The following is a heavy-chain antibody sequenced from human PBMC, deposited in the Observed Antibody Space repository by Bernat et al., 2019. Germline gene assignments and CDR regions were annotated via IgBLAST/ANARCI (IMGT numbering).Heavy chain of an antibody. D-gene: IGHD3-22*01. CDR1: GGSISSSNW. CDR2: IYHSGST. V-gene: IGHV4-4*02. J-gene: IGHJ4*02. CDR3: ARDDSYVSSGYKPLDY. Sequence: QVQLQESGPGLVKPSGTLSLTCAVSGGSISSSNWWSWVRQPPGKGVEWIGEIYHSGSTNYNPYLKSRVTISVDKSKTQFSLRLGSVTAADTAVYYCARDDSYVSSGYKPLDYGGQGTLVTVSS.